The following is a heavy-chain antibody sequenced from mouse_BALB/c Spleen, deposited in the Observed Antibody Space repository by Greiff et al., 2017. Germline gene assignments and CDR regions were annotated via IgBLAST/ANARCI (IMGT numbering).Heavy chain of an antibody. D-gene: IGHD1-2*01. Sequence: QVQLKQSGPGLVAPSQSLSITCTVSGFSLTSYDISWIRQPPGKGLEWLGVIWTGGGTNYNSAFMSRLSISKDNSKSQVFLKMNSLQTDDTAIYYCVRGAFTTARYFDVWGAGTTVTVSS. CDR1: GFSLTSYD. J-gene: IGHJ1*01. CDR2: IWTGGGT. CDR3: VRGAFTTARYFDV. V-gene: IGHV2-9-2*01.